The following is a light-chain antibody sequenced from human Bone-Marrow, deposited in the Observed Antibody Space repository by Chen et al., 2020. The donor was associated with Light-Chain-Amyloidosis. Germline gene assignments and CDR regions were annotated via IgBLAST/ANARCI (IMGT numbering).Light chain of an antibody. CDR2: EVT. CDR1: SSDVGGDNH. CDR3: SSYTITNTLV. J-gene: IGLJ1*01. V-gene: IGLV2-14*01. Sequence: QSALTQPASVSGSPGQSITISCTGTSSDVGGDNHVSWYQQHPDKAPKLMIYEVTNRPSWVPDRFSGPKSDNTASLTISGLQTEDEADYFCSSYTITNTLVFGSGTRVTV.